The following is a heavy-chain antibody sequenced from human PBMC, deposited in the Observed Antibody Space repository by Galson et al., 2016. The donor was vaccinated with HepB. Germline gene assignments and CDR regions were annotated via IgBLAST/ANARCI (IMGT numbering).Heavy chain of an antibody. CDR2: INSDGSFI. CDR1: GFTFSDYW. CDR3: ARTRATVTYDY. J-gene: IGHJ4*02. D-gene: IGHD4-17*01. V-gene: IGHV3-74*01. Sequence: SLRLSCAASGFTFSDYWMHWVRQAPGKGLVWVSRINSDGSFISYVDSVKGRFTISRDNAKNTLYLQMNSLRAEDTALYYCARTRATVTYDYWGQGTLVTVSS.